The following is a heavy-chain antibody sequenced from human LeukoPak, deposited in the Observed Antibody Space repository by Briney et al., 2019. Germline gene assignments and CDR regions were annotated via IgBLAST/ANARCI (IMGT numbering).Heavy chain of an antibody. V-gene: IGHV3-53*01. J-gene: IGHJ3*02. Sequence: GGSLRLSCAASGFTVSSNYMSWVRQAPGKGLEWVSVIYSGGSTHYADSVKGRFTISRDNSKNTLYLQMNSLRVEDTAVYYCAREIYCSASSCTGGVFDIWGQGTMVTVSS. CDR1: GFTVSSNY. D-gene: IGHD2-15*01. CDR3: AREIYCSASSCTGGVFDI. CDR2: IYSGGST.